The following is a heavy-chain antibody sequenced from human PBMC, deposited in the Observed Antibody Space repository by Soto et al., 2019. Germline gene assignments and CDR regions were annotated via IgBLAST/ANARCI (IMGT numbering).Heavy chain of an antibody. CDR3: ARSIAVAGFPFDY. J-gene: IGHJ4*02. Sequence: SLRLSCAASGFTFSTYGMHWVRQAPGKGLEWVAVIWYDGTNKYYADSAKGRFTISRDNSKNTLYLQMNSLRAEDTAVYYCARSIAVAGFPFDYWGQGTLVTVSS. V-gene: IGHV3-33*01. CDR2: IWYDGTNK. CDR1: GFTFSTYG. D-gene: IGHD6-19*01.